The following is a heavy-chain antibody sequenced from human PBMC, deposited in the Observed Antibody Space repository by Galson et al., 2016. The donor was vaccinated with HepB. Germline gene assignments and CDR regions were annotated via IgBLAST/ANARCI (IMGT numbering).Heavy chain of an antibody. D-gene: IGHD1/OR15-1a*01. Sequence: CAISGDSVSSNSAAWNWIRQSPSRGLEWLGRTYYRSKWYNDYAVSVKSRIIVNPDTSKNRFSLQRNSVTPEDTAVYYCVEQRKGAPYGMDVWGQGTTVTVSS. CDR3: VEQRKGAPYGMDV. V-gene: IGHV6-1*01. CDR2: TYYRSKWYN. CDR1: GDSVSSNSAA. J-gene: IGHJ6*02.